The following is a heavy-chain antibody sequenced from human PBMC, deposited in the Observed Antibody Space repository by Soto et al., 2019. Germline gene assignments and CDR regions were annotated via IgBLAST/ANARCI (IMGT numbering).Heavy chain of an antibody. D-gene: IGHD1-1*01. CDR2: IYYSGTT. Sequence: RQLPGKGLEWIGNIYYSGTTNYNPSLKSRVALSLDRSKNQFSLSLTSVTAADTAVYFCVRRHRSRTGLVAYWGQGRL. V-gene: IGHV4-59*01. CDR3: VRRHRSRTGLVAY. J-gene: IGHJ4*02.